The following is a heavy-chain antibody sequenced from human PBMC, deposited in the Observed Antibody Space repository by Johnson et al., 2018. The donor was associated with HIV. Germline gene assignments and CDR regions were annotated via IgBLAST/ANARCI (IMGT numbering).Heavy chain of an antibody. CDR1: GFTFSSYG. CDR2: IRYDGSNK. CDR3: AKVSQQQLGAFDI. J-gene: IGHJ3*02. Sequence: VQLVESGGGLVKPGGSLRLSCAASGFTFSSYGMHWVRQAPGKGLEWVAFIRYDGSNKYYADSVKGRFTISRDNSKNTLYLQMNSLRAEDTAVYYCAKVSQQQLGAFDIWGQGTMVTVSS. V-gene: IGHV3-30*02. D-gene: IGHD6-6*01.